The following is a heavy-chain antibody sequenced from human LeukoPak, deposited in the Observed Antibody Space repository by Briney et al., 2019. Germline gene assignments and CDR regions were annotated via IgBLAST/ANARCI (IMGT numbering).Heavy chain of an antibody. Sequence: SETLSLTCIVSAGSIGSDALCWGWIRQPPGKGLEWIGYIFYTGRTNYNPSVESRVTISVDTFKNQFSLRLSSVTAADTALYYCARRTDEHGSSSEGNWFDPWGQGTLVTVSS. CDR2: IFYTGRT. D-gene: IGHD6-6*01. V-gene: IGHV4-59*08. J-gene: IGHJ5*02. CDR3: ARRTDEHGSSSEGNWFDP. CDR1: AGSIGSDALC.